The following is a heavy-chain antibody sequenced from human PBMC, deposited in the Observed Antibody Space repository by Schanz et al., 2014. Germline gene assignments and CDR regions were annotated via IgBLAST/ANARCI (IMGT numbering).Heavy chain of an antibody. Sequence: EVQLAESGGGLVQPGGSLRLSCAASGFTFSGFWMTWVRQAPGKGLEWVTVISWNSGTIGYADSVKGRFTISRDNAKNSLFLHMNRQRAEDTAVYFCVSQTGSPNYWGQGTLVTVSS. V-gene: IGHV3-48*04. CDR2: ISWNSGTI. J-gene: IGHJ4*02. CDR3: VSQTGSPNY. CDR1: GFTFSGFW. D-gene: IGHD6-13*01.